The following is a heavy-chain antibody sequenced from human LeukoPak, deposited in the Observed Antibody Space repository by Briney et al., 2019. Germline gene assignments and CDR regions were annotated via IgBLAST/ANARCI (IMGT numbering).Heavy chain of an antibody. V-gene: IGHV3-23*01. CDR1: GFTFSSYA. J-gene: IGHJ3*02. CDR2: ICGSGGST. D-gene: IGHD4-17*01. Sequence: PGGSLRLPCAASGFTFSSYAMSWVRQAPGKGLERVSAICGSGGSTYYADSVKGRFTFARDNSKNTLYLQSNSLRAEDTAVYYCAKVKLTYGDYVFDIWGQGTMVTVSS. CDR3: AKVKLTYGDYVFDI.